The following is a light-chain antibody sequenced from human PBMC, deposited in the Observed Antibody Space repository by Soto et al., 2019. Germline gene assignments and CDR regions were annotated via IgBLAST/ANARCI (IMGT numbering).Light chain of an antibody. CDR2: GAS. Sequence: EIVLTQSPATLSLSPGERTTRSSRASQSVSSYLAWYQQKPGQAPRLLIYGASNRATGIPDRFSGSGSGTDFTLAIRRLEPEDFAVYYCQQYGSSGTFGQGTKVDIK. CDR1: QSVSSY. J-gene: IGKJ1*01. V-gene: IGKV3-20*01. CDR3: QQYGSSGT.